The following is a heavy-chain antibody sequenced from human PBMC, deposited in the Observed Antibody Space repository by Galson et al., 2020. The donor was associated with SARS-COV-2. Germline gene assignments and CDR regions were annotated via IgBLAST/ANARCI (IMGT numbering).Heavy chain of an antibody. CDR1: GFTIDDYT. CDR2: ISWDGERT. D-gene: IGHD3-22*01. V-gene: IGHV3-43*01. Sequence: GGSLRLSCTASGFTIDDYTMHWVRKAPGKGLEWVALISWDGERTFYADSVEGRFTISRDNSENSLDLQMSSRRTEDTALYYCSARYYYETSSHFYRGAFEIWGEGTKV. CDR3: SARYYYETSSHFYRGAFEI. J-gene: IGHJ3*02.